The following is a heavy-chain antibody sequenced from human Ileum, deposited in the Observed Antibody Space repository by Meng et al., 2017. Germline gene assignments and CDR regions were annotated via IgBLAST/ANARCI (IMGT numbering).Heavy chain of an antibody. D-gene: IGHD6-13*01. J-gene: IGHJ4*02. Sequence: EVQVLESGGGLVQPGGSLRVSCAASGFTFGKAAMSWVRQAPGKGLEWVAVISGSGDSTHYADSVKGRFTISRDNSKTTLHLQMNSLRAEDTAVYYCAKGSWYTSSSYDSWGQGTLVTVSS. CDR1: GFTFGKAA. CDR2: ISGSGDST. V-gene: IGHV3-23*01. CDR3: AKGSWYTSSSYDS.